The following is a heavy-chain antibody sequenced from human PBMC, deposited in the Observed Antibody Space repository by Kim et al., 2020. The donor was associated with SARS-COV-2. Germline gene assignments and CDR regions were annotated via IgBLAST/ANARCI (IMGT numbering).Heavy chain of an antibody. J-gene: IGHJ4*02. CDR1: GFTFSSYA. CDR3: ARDPGLVVVVAATLPDY. Sequence: GGSLRLSCAASGFTFSSYAMHWVRQAPGKGLEWVAVISYDGSNKYYADSVKGRFTISRDNSKNTLYLQMNSLRAEDTAVYYCARDPGLVVVVAATLPDYWGQGTLVTVSS. V-gene: IGHV3-30*04. D-gene: IGHD2-15*01. CDR2: ISYDGSNK.